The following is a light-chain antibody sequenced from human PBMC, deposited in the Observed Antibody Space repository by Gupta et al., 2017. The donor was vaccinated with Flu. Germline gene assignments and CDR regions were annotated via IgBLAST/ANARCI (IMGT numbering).Light chain of an antibody. V-gene: IGLV6-57*01. CDR1: SGAIDSNY. Sequence: NFIVTQPHSVSASPGKTVTISCTLSSGAIDSNYEQWCKQRPGGSPTTVISEDNRRPSGVPARFPGSIDASSNSASLIISGLKAEDKADFHCQSYDSLNVVFGGGTKLTVL. CDR2: EDN. CDR3: QSYDSLNVV. J-gene: IGLJ2*01.